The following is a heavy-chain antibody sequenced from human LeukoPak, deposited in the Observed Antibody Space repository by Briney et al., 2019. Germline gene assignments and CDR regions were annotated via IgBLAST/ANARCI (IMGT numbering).Heavy chain of an antibody. CDR1: GGSIFSSNSY. CDR2: IYYSGNT. CDR3: ARVWSRWERPEYFQH. Sequence: SETLSLTCTVSGGSIFSSNSYWGWIRQPPGKGLEWIGSIYYSGNTYYNASLKSRVTISVDTSKNQFSLKLSSVTAADTAVYYCARVWSRWERPEYFQHWGQGTLVTVSS. D-gene: IGHD1-26*01. J-gene: IGHJ1*01. V-gene: IGHV4-39*01.